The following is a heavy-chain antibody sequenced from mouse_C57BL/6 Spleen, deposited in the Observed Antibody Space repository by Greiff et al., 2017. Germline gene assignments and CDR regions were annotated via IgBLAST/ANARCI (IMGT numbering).Heavy chain of an antibody. Sequence: EVKVEESGGGLVQPGGSMKLSCVASGFTFSNYWMNWVRQSPEKGLEWVAQIRLKSDNYATHYAESVKGRFTISRDDSKSSVYLQMNNLRAEDTGIYYCTVGGYSAWFAYWGQGTLVTVSA. CDR3: TVGGYSAWFAY. CDR2: IRLKSDNYAT. J-gene: IGHJ3*01. CDR1: GFTFSNYW. V-gene: IGHV6-3*01. D-gene: IGHD2-3*01.